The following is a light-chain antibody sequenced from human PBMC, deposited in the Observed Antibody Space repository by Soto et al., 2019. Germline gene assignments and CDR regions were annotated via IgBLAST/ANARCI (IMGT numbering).Light chain of an antibody. CDR2: GNN. Sequence: QSLLTQPPSASGTPGQSVTISCSGSSSNIGSDSVNWFQHLPGTTPKLLIYGNNQRPSGVPDRFSGSKSGTSASLVISGLQSEDEADYYCAAWDGSLNAYVFGTGSKVTVL. J-gene: IGLJ1*01. CDR1: SSNIGSDS. CDR3: AAWDGSLNAYV. V-gene: IGLV1-44*01.